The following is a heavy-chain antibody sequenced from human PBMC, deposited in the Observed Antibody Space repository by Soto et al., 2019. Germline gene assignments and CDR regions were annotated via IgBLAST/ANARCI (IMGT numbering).Heavy chain of an antibody. Sequence: QVQLVQSGAEVKKPGASVKVSCKASGYTITGYYMHWVRQAPGQGLEWMGWINPNSGGTNYAQKFQGWVTMTRDTSISTAYMELSRLRSDDTAVYYCARGPYYYDSSGYYSHWGQGTLVTVSS. V-gene: IGHV1-2*04. CDR2: INPNSGGT. CDR1: GYTITGYY. D-gene: IGHD3-22*01. J-gene: IGHJ4*02. CDR3: ARGPYYYDSSGYYSH.